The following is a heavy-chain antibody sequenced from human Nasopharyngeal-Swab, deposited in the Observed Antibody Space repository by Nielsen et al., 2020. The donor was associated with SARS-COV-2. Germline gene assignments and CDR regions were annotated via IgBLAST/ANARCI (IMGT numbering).Heavy chain of an antibody. Sequence: ASVKVSCKASGYTFTSYDINWVRQATGQGLEWMGWMNPNSGNTGCAQKFQGRVTMTRNTSISTAYMELSSLRSEDTAVYYCARGLISHCGGDCYSGWFDPWGQGTLVTVSS. CDR2: MNPNSGNT. J-gene: IGHJ5*02. D-gene: IGHD2-21*02. CDR3: ARGLISHCGGDCYSGWFDP. CDR1: GYTFTSYD. V-gene: IGHV1-8*01.